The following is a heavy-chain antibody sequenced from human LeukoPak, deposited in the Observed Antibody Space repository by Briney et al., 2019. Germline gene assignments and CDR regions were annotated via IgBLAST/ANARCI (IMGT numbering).Heavy chain of an antibody. CDR2: INHSGST. D-gene: IGHD3-22*01. J-gene: IGHJ3*02. Sequence: SETLSLTCAVYGGSFSGYYWSWIRQPPGKGLEWIGEINHSGSTNYNPSLKSRVTISVDTSKNQFSLKLSSVTAADTAVYYCARFPQYYYDSSGYYYVAAFDIWGQGTMVTVSS. CDR3: ARFPQYYYDSSGYYYVAAFDI. CDR1: GGSFSGYY. V-gene: IGHV4-34*01.